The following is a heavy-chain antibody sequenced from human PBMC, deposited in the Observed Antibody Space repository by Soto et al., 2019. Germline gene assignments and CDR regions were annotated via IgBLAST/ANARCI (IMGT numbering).Heavy chain of an antibody. CDR1: GFTFSSYG. V-gene: IGHV3-33*01. J-gene: IGHJ6*02. CDR2: IWYDASNK. D-gene: IGHD6-13*01. CDR3: ARVDIAAAGTSNYYYGMDV. Sequence: QVQLVESGGGVVQPGRSLRLSCAASGFTFSSYGMHWVRQAPGKGLEWVAVIWYDASNKYYADSVKGRFTISRDNSKNTLYLQMNSLRAEDTAVYYCARVDIAAAGTSNYYYGMDVWGQGTTVTVSS.